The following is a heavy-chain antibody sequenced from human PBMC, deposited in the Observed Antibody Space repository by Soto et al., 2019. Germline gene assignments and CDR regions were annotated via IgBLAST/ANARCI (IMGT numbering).Heavy chain of an antibody. V-gene: IGHV4-30-4*01. CDR3: ARGGYYYDSSGPIDY. CDR2: IYHSGST. Sequence: SETLSLTCTVSGGSISSGDYYWSWIRQPPGKGLEWIGYIYHSGSTYYNPSLKSRVTLSVDTSKNQFSLRLSSVTAADTGVYYCARGGYYYDSSGPIDYWGQGTLVTVSS. CDR1: GGSISSGDYY. D-gene: IGHD3-22*01. J-gene: IGHJ4*02.